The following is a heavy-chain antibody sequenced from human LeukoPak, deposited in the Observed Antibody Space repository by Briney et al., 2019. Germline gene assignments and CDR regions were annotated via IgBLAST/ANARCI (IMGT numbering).Heavy chain of an antibody. D-gene: IGHD3-22*01. V-gene: IGHV4-39*07. J-gene: IGHJ4*02. CDR3: ARDRYDSSGYHPYYFDY. Sequence: SETLSLTCTVSGGSISSSSYYWGWIRQPPGKGLEWIGSIYYSGSTYYNPSLKSRVTISVDTSKNQFSLKLSSVTAADTAVYYCARDRYDSSGYHPYYFDYWGQGTLVTVSS. CDR1: GGSISSSSYY. CDR2: IYYSGST.